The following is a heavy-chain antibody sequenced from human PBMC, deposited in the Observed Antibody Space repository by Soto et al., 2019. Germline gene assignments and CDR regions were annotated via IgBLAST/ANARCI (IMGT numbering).Heavy chain of an antibody. CDR1: GYTFTSYG. CDR3: AREAIAAAATAYYYGMDV. J-gene: IGHJ6*02. Sequence: GASVKVSCKASGYTFTSYGISWVRQAPGQGLKWMGWISAYNGNTNYAQKLQGRVTMTTDTSTSTAYMELRSLRSDDTAVYYCAREAIAAAATAYYYGMDVWGQGTTVTVSS. CDR2: ISAYNGNT. V-gene: IGHV1-18*01. D-gene: IGHD6-13*01.